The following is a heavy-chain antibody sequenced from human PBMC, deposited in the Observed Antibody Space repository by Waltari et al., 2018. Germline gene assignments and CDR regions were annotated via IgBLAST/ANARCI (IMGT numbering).Heavy chain of an antibody. CDR1: GGSISSYY. J-gene: IGHJ4*02. D-gene: IGHD6-6*01. CDR3: ASGSSTIYFDY. Sequence: QVQLQESGPGLVKPSETLSITCTVSGGSISSYYWSWIRQPPGKGLEWIGYIYYSGSTNYNPSLKSRVTISVDTSKNQFSLKLSSVTAADTAVYYCASGSSTIYFDYWGQGTLVTVSS. V-gene: IGHV4-59*01. CDR2: IYYSGST.